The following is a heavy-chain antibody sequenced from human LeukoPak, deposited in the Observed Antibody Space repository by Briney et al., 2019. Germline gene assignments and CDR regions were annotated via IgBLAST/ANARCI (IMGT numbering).Heavy chain of an antibody. J-gene: IGHJ4*02. CDR3: ARGSSSNSWYFDY. D-gene: IGHD6-13*01. V-gene: IGHV6-1*01. CDR1: GDSVSSNSAT. Sequence: SQTLSLTCAISGDSVSSNSATWTWLRQSPSRGLEWLGRTYYRSKWYNDYAVSVKSRITINPDTSKNQFSLQLNSVTPEDTAVYYCARGSSSNSWYFDYWGQGTLVTVSS. CDR2: TYYRSKWYN.